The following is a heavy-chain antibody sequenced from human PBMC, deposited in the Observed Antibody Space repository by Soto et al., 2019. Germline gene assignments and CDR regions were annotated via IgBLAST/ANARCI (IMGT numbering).Heavy chain of an antibody. CDR3: ARRQGKYYGDYVGAFDI. CDR1: GYTFTSYG. V-gene: IGHV1-18*04. D-gene: IGHD4-17*01. CDR2: ISAYNGNT. Sequence: QVQLVQSGAEVKKPGASVKVSCKASGYTFTSYGISWVRQAPGQGLECMGWISAYNGNTNYAQKLQGRVTMTTDTSTSTAYMELRSLRSDDTAVYYCARRQGKYYGDYVGAFDIWGQGTMITVSS. J-gene: IGHJ3*02.